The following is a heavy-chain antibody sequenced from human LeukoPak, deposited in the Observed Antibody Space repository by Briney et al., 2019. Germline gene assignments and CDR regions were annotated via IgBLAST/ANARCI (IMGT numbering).Heavy chain of an antibody. D-gene: IGHD2-2*01. V-gene: IGHV3-21*01. CDR3: ARGQGYESYYYMDV. CDR2: ISSSRSYK. J-gene: IGHJ6*03. CDR1: GFTFSSYS. Sequence: GGSLRLSCAASGFTFSSYSMNWVRQAPGKGLEWVSSISSSRSYKYYADSLKGRFTISRDNSNNTVYLQMNNLRPEDTAVFYCARGQGYESYYYMDVWGKGTTVSVSS.